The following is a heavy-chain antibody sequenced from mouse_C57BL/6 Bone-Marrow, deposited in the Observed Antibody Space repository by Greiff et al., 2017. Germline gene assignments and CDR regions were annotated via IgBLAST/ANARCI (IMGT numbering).Heavy chain of an antibody. V-gene: IGHV1-15*01. CDR1: GYTFTDYE. CDR2: IDPETGGT. CDR3: TRHDYGSRFDY. Sequence: QVQLQQSGAELVRPGASVTLSCKASGYTFTDYEMHWVKQTPVHGLEWIGAIDPETGGTAYNQKFKGKAILTADKSSSTAYMELRSLTSEDSAVXYCTRHDYGSRFDYWGQGTTLTVSS. D-gene: IGHD1-1*01. J-gene: IGHJ2*01.